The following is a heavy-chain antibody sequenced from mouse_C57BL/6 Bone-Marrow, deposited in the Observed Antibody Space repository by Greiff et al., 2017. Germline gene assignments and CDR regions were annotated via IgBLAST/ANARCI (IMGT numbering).Heavy chain of an antibody. CDR2: IDPEDGET. Sequence: EVQLQQSGAELVKPGASVKLSCTASGFNIKDYYMHWVKQRTEQGLEWIGRIDPEDGETKYAPKVPGKATITADTSSNTAYMQLSSLASEDTAVYYRARASYYDYDGGWFAYWGKGTLVTVSA. V-gene: IGHV14-2*01. D-gene: IGHD2-4*01. J-gene: IGHJ3*01. CDR1: GFNIKDYY. CDR3: ARASYYDYDGGWFAY.